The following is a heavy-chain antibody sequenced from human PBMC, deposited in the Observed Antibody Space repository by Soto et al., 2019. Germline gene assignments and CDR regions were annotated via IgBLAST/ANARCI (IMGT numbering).Heavy chain of an antibody. V-gene: IGHV4-34*09. CDR3: ARDRVAVAGTAFDI. D-gene: IGHD6-19*01. J-gene: IGHJ3*02. CDR2: IYSSGST. CDR1: GGSFSGYY. Sequence: SQTLSLTCAVYGGSFSGYYWNWIRQPPGKGLEWIGYIYSSGSTNYNPSLKSRPTISVDTSKNQFSLKLSSVTAADTAVYYCARDRVAVAGTAFDIWGQGTMVTVSS.